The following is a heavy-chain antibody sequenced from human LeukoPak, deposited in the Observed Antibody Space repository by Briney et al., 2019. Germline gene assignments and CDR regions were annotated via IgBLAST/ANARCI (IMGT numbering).Heavy chain of an antibody. Sequence: GGSLRLSCAASGFTFSSHWMTWVRQAPGKGLEWVANIKEDGTRKNYMDSVKGRFTISRDNAKNSLYLQMNSLRAEDTAVYYCARALDSSGYYYLDYWGQGTLVTVSS. J-gene: IGHJ4*02. CDR1: GFTFSSHW. CDR3: ARALDSSGYYYLDY. V-gene: IGHV3-7*01. CDR2: IKEDGTRK. D-gene: IGHD3-22*01.